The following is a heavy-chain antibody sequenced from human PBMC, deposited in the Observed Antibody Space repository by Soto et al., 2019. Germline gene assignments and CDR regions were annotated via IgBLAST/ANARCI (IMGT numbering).Heavy chain of an antibody. CDR2: IWYDGSNK. V-gene: IGHV3-33*01. J-gene: IGHJ6*02. CDR1: GFTFSSYG. CDR3: ARARKLQQRGHYHYGMGV. D-gene: IGHD6-13*01. Sequence: QVQLVESGGGVVQPGRSLRLSCAASGFTFSSYGMHWVRQAPGKGLEWVAVIWYDGSNKYYADSVKGRFTISRDTSKNALYLQKHSLSAEDPAVYYCARARKLQQRGHYHYGMGVWGQGTTVTVSS.